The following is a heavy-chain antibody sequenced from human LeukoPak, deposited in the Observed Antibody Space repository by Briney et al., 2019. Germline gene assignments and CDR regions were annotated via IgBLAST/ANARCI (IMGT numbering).Heavy chain of an antibody. Sequence: PGGSLRLSCAASGFTFSSYSMNWIRQAPGKGLVWVSRINSDASSTSYADSVKGRFTISRDNAKNTLYLQMNSLRAEDTAVYYCARVQGHPPNGLDVWGQGTMVTVSS. CDR2: INSDASST. D-gene: IGHD2-8*01. CDR3: ARVQGHPPNGLDV. CDR1: GFTFSSYS. J-gene: IGHJ3*01. V-gene: IGHV3-74*01.